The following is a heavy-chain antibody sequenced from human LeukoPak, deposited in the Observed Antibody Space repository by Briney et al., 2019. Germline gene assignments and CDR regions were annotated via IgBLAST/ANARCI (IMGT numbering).Heavy chain of an antibody. CDR1: GFTYSTYA. CDR2: ISSYGGST. Sequence: GGSLRLSCSASGFTYSTYAMHWVRQAPGKGLEYVSAISSYGGSTYYADSVKGRFTISRDNSKNTLYLQMSSLRAEDTAVYYCVPLPIAVAGTDLLDYWGQGTMVTVSS. CDR3: VPLPIAVAGTDLLDY. V-gene: IGHV3-64D*09. D-gene: IGHD6-19*01. J-gene: IGHJ4*01.